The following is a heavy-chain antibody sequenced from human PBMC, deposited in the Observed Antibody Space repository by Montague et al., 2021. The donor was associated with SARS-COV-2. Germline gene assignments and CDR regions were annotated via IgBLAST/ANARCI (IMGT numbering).Heavy chain of an antibody. CDR2: IYHTGRT. CDR1: GDSISTGNW. V-gene: IGHV4-4*02. CDR3: ARKGRGRADLAY. D-gene: IGHD1-26*01. J-gene: IGHJ4*02. Sequence: SETLSLTCIVSGDSISTGNWWTWGSLPPGKGLEGGGEIYHTGRTKYKPSPKSRVSMSVDNSWNQFSLRLTSVTAADTSIYYCARKGRGRADLAYWGQGTLVTVSS.